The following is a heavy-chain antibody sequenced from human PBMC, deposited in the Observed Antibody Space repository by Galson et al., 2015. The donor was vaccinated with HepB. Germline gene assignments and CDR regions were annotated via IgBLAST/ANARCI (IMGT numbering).Heavy chain of an antibody. CDR1: GFTFSSYA. CDR2: ISVSGGST. D-gene: IGHD3-3*01. J-gene: IGHJ4*02. Sequence: SLRLSCAASGFTFSSYAMNWVRQAPGQGLEWVSGISVSGGSTYHADSVKGRFTISRDNSKSTLYLQMNSLRAEDTAVYYCAKNEVEDFWSGYHDYFDYWGQGTLVTVSS. CDR3: AKNEVEDFWSGYHDYFDY. V-gene: IGHV3-23*01.